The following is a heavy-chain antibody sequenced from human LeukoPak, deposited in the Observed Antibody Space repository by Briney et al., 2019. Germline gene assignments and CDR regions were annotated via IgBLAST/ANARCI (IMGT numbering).Heavy chain of an antibody. CDR2: ISAYNGNT. J-gene: IGHJ4*02. V-gene: IGHV1-18*01. CDR3: ARVDTTFALVYLDY. CDR1: GYTFTSYG. D-gene: IGHD2/OR15-2a*01. Sequence: ASVKVSCKASGYTFTSYGISWVRQAPGQRLEWMGWISAYNGNTNYAQKLQGRVTMTTDTSTSTAYMELRSLRSDDTAVYYCARVDTTFALVYLDYWGQGTLVTVSS.